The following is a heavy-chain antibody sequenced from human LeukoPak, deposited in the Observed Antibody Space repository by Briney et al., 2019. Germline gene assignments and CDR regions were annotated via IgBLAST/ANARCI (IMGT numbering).Heavy chain of an antibody. CDR1: GGSISSGGYY. CDR3: ARGTAMVRYYYGMDV. D-gene: IGHD5-18*01. Sequence: SETLSLTCTVSGGSISSGGYYWSWIRQHPGKGLEWIGYIYYSGSTYYNPSIKSRVTISVDTSKNQFSLKLSSVTAADTAVYYCARGTAMVRYYYGMDVWGQGTTVTVSS. CDR2: IYYSGST. J-gene: IGHJ6*02. V-gene: IGHV4-31*03.